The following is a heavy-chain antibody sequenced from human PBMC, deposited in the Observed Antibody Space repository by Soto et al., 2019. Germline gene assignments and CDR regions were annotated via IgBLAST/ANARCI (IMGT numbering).Heavy chain of an antibody. D-gene: IGHD3-22*01. J-gene: IGHJ5*02. CDR1: GGSISSSSYY. V-gene: IGHV4-39*01. CDR2: IYYSGST. CDR3: VRLSSGYYGSGDWFDP. Sequence: TSETLSLTCTVSGGSISSSSYYWGWIRQPPGKGLEWIGSIYYSGSTYYNPSLKSRVTISVDTSKNQFSLKLRSVTAADTAVYYCVRLSSGYYGSGDWFDPWGQGTLVTVSS.